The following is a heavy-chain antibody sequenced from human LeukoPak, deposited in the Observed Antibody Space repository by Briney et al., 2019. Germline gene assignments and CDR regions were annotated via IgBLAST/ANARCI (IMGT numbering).Heavy chain of an antibody. J-gene: IGHJ3*02. CDR3: ARFGVAGTAGVAFDI. CDR1: GGSISSYY. V-gene: IGHV4-59*01. D-gene: IGHD6-19*01. Sequence: SETLSLTCTVSGGSISSYYWSWIRQPPGKGLEWIGYICYSGSTNYNPSLKSRVTISVDTSKNQFSLKLSSVTAADTAVYYCARFGVAGTAGVAFDIWGQGTMVTVSS. CDR2: ICYSGST.